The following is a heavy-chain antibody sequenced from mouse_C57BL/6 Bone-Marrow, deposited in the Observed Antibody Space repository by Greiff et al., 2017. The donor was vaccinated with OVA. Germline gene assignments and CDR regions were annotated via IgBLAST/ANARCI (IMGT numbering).Heavy chain of an antibody. J-gene: IGHJ4*01. CDR1: GYTFTSYW. D-gene: IGHD1-1*01. Sequence: VQLQQPGAELVKPGASVKMSCKASGYTFTSYWIPWVKQRPGQGLEWIGDIYPGSGSTNYNEKFKSKATLTVDTSSSTAYMQLSILTSEDSAVYYCERHLLLRYYAMDYWGQGTSVTVSS. V-gene: IGHV1-55*01. CDR3: ERHLLLRYYAMDY. CDR2: IYPGSGST.